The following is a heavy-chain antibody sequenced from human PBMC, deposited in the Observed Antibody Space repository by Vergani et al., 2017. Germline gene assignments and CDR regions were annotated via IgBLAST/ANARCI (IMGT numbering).Heavy chain of an antibody. D-gene: IGHD3-3*01. V-gene: IGHV3-21*01. J-gene: IGHJ4*02. CDR3: ARDGSGPDYNYYFDC. CDR2: ISSSSSYI. Sequence: EVQLVESGGGLVKPGGSLRLSCAASGFTFSSYSMNWVRQAPGKGLEWVSSISSSSSYIYYADSVKGRFTISRDNAKNSLYLQMNSLRAEDTAVYYCARDGSGPDYNYYFDCWGQGTLVTVSS. CDR1: GFTFSSYS.